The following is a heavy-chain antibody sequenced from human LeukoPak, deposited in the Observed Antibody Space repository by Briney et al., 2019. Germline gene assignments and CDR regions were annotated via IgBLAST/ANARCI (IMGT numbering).Heavy chain of an antibody. V-gene: IGHV3-53*01. CDR1: GFTVSSNY. CDR3: ARGGSYLSAFDI. D-gene: IGHD1-26*01. CDR2: IYSGGST. J-gene: IGHJ3*02. Sequence: GGSLRLSCAASGFTVSSNYMSWVRQAPGKGLEWVSIIYSGGSTFYADFVKGRFTISRDNSKNTLYLQMNSLRAEDTAVYYCARGGSYLSAFDIWGQGTMVTVSS.